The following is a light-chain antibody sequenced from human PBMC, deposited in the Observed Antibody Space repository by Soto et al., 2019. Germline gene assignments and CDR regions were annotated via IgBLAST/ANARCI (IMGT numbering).Light chain of an antibody. CDR2: AAS. CDR3: QQYGSSPPYT. V-gene: IGKV3-20*01. CDR1: RSFASSY. Sequence: EIGLTQSPGTLSLSPGERATLSCRASRSFASSYLGWYQQKPGQAPRLLIYAASIRATGIPDRFSGSGSGTQFTLTISRLEPEDSAVYYCQQYGSSPPYTFGQGSKLEIK. J-gene: IGKJ2*01.